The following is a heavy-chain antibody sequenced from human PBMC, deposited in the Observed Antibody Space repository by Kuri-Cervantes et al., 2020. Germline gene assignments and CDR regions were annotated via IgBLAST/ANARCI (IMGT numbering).Heavy chain of an antibody. CDR1: RYTFTSYG. D-gene: IGHD5-12*01. V-gene: IGHV1-18*01. Sequence: ASVKVTCKSSRYTFTSYGSSSVGQAPGQGLERMGWISAYNGNTNYAQKLQGRVTMTTDTSTSTAYMELRSLRSDDTAVYDCASTRDSGYDSPLFDYWGQGTLVTVSS. J-gene: IGHJ4*02. CDR3: ASTRDSGYDSPLFDY. CDR2: ISAYNGNT.